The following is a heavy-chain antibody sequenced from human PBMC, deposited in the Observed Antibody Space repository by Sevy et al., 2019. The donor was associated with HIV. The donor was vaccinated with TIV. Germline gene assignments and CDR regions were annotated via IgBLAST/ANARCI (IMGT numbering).Heavy chain of an antibody. J-gene: IGHJ6*02. CDR2: ISAYNGNT. CDR1: GYTFTSYG. V-gene: IGHV1-18*01. D-gene: IGHD3-3*01. CDR3: ARVCRGYDFWSGYSSYYYYGMDV. Sequence: ASVKVSCKASGYTFTSYGISWVRQAPGQGLEWMGWISAYNGNTNYAQKLQGRVTMTTDTSTSTAYMELRSLRSDDTAVYYCARVCRGYDFWSGYSSYYYYGMDVWGQGTTVTVSS.